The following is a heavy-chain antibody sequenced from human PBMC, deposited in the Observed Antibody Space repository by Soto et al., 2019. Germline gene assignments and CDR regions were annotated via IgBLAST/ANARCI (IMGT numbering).Heavy chain of an antibody. CDR3: ARAVVTATYYYYYGMDV. Sequence: QVQLQESGPGLVKPSQTLSLTCTVSGGSISSGGYYWSWIRQHPGKGLEWIGYIYYSGSTYYNPSLKSRATISVDTSKNQFSLKLSSVTAADTAVYYCARAVVTATYYYYYGMDVWGQGTTVTVSS. J-gene: IGHJ6*02. D-gene: IGHD2-21*02. CDR1: GGSISSGGYY. V-gene: IGHV4-31*03. CDR2: IYYSGST.